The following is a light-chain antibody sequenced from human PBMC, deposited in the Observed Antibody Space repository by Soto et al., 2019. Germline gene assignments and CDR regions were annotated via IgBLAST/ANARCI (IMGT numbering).Light chain of an antibody. CDR3: DSYTSSSRV. Sequence: SLLTQPDSVSGSRIQSITVSCTGTSSDVRAYNYFYWYQQHPGKAPNLNIYEVTNRPSGVSERFSASRYGNTASLNISGLQAEDEADYCCDSYTSSSRVFGGGTKVTVL. CDR2: EVT. V-gene: IGLV2-14*01. J-gene: IGLJ3*02. CDR1: SSDVRAYNY.